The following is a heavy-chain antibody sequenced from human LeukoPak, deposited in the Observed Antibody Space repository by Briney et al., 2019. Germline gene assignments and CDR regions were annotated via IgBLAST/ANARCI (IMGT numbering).Heavy chain of an antibody. Sequence: ASVKVSCKASGYTFTGYYMHWVRQAPGQGLEWMGWINPNSGGTNYAQKFQGRVTMTRDTSISTAYMELSRLRSDDPGVYYCARDLGSSGWLYYLDYWGQGTLVTVSS. CDR1: GYTFTGYY. D-gene: IGHD6-19*01. CDR2: INPNSGGT. V-gene: IGHV1-2*02. CDR3: ARDLGSSGWLYYLDY. J-gene: IGHJ4*02.